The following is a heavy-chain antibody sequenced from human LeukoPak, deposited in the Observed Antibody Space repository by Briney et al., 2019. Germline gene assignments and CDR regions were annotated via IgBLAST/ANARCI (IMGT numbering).Heavy chain of an antibody. D-gene: IGHD2-21*01. J-gene: IGHJ4*02. CDR1: GFYFNQYW. CDR2: ISHDGYST. CDR3: AREYYSSFDY. Sequence: GGSLRLSCVASGFYFNQYWMAWVRQAPGKGLEWVATISHDGYSTFYVDSVRGRFSISRDNAQNSLFLQMSSLRVDDTAVYYCAREYYSSFDYWGQGALVTVSS. V-gene: IGHV3-7*01.